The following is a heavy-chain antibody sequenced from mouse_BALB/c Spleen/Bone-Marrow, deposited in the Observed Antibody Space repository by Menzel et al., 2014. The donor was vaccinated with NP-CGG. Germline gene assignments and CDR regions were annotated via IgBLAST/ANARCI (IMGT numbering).Heavy chain of an antibody. CDR1: GYTFTSYW. CDR2: IYPGSGST. J-gene: IGHJ2*01. Sequence: LQQSGSELVRPGASVKLSCKASGYTFTSYWMHWVKQRPGQGLEWIGNIYPGSGSTNYDEKFKSKATLTVDTSSSTAYMQLSSLTSEDSAVYYCTNHYFDYWGRGTTLTVSS. V-gene: IGHV1S22*01. CDR3: TNHYFDY.